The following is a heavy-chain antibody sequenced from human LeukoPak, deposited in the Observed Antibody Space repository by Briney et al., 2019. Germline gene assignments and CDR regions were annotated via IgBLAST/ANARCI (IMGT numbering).Heavy chain of an antibody. D-gene: IGHD2-15*01. J-gene: IGHJ4*02. CDR2: ISSSSSYI. CDR1: GFTFSSYS. Sequence: GGSLRLSCAASGFTFSSYSMNWVRQAPGKGLEWVSSISSSSSYIYYADSVKGRFTISRDNAKNSLYLQMNSLRAEDTAVYYCARDCSGGSCYFAFDYWGKGTLVTVSS. CDR3: ARDCSGGSCYFAFDY. V-gene: IGHV3-21*01.